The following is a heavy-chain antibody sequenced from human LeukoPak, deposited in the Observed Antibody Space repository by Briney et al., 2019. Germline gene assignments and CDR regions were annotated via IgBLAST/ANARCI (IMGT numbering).Heavy chain of an antibody. CDR1: GGSFSGYY. D-gene: IGHD3-22*01. CDR3: AGESVAVPAYY. J-gene: IGHJ4*02. CDR2: INHSGST. V-gene: IGHV4-34*01. Sequence: SETLSLTCAVYGGSFSGYYWSWIRQPPGKGLEWIGEINHSGSTNYNPSLKSRVTISVDTSKNQFSLKLSSVTAADTAVYYCAGESVAVPAYYWGQGTLVTVSS.